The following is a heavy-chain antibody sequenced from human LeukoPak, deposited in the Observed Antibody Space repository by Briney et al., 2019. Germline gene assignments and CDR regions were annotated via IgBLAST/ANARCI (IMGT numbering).Heavy chain of an antibody. D-gene: IGHD1-1*01. J-gene: IGHJ4*02. CDR2: ISNSGDAT. CDR1: GFIFSNYA. Sequence: HPGGSLRLSCAGSGFIFSNYAMSWVRQARGQGLEWVSTISNSGDATFYADSVKGRFTISRDNSKNTLYLQMYSLRAEDTAIYYCAKAPPYTKYFDYWGQGTLLTVSS. V-gene: IGHV3-23*01. CDR3: AKAPPYTKYFDY.